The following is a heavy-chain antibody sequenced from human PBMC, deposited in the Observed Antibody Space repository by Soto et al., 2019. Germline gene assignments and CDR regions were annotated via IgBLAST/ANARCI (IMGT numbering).Heavy chain of an antibody. CDR1: GFTFSSYA. CDR2: ISGSGGST. Sequence: PGGSLRLSCAASGFTFSSYAMSWVRQAPGKGLEWVSAISGSGGSTYYADSVKGRFTISRDNSKNTLYLQMNSLRAEDTAVYYCAKAGGFSSSSLYYYYYMDVWGKGTTVTVS. J-gene: IGHJ6*03. CDR3: AKAGGFSSSSLYYYYYMDV. V-gene: IGHV3-23*01. D-gene: IGHD6-6*01.